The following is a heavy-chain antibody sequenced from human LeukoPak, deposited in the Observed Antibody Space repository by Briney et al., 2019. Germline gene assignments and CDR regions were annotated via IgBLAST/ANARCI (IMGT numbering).Heavy chain of an antibody. CDR1: GYTLTELS. D-gene: IGHD3-22*01. Sequence: ASVKVSCKVSGYTLTELSMHWVRQAPGKGLEWMGGFDPEDGETIYAQKFQGRVTMTEDTSTDTAYMELSSLRSEDTAVYYCATLYYYDSSGWRFSSDYFDYWGQGTLVTVSS. V-gene: IGHV1-24*01. J-gene: IGHJ4*02. CDR2: FDPEDGET. CDR3: ATLYYYDSSGWRFSSDYFDY.